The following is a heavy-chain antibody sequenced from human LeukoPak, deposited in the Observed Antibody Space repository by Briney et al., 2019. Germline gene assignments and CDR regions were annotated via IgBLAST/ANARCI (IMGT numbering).Heavy chain of an antibody. J-gene: IGHJ3*02. D-gene: IGHD3-10*01. CDR1: GGSISSSSYY. CDR2: INHSGST. CDR3: ARVYGDI. Sequence: PSETLSLTCTVSGGSISSSSYYWSWIRQPPGKGLEWIGEINHSGSTNYNPSLKSRVTISVDTSKNQFSLKLSSVTAADTAVYYCARVYGDIWGQGTMVTVSS. V-gene: IGHV4-39*07.